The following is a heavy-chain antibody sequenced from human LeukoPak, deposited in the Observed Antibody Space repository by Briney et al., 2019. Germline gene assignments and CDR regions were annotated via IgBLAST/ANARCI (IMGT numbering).Heavy chain of an antibody. CDR2: IRYDGSNK. V-gene: IGHV3-30*02. CDR3: AKDSSEAAAGFDY. Sequence: GGSLRLSCAASGFTFSSYGMHWVRQAPGKGREGVAFIRYDGSNKYYADSVKGRFTISRDNSKNTLYLQMNSLRAEDTAVYYCAKDSSEAAAGFDYWGQGTLVTVSS. CDR1: GFTFSSYG. D-gene: IGHD6-13*01. J-gene: IGHJ4*02.